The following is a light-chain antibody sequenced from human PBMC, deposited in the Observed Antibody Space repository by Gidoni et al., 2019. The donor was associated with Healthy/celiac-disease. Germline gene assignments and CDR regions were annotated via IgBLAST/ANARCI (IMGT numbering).Light chain of an antibody. CDR3: QQRFT. CDR1: QSVSSY. CDR2: DAS. J-gene: IGKJ4*01. Sequence: EIVLTQSPATLSLSPGERATLSCRASQSVSSYLAWYQQKPGQAPRLLIYDASNRATGIPARFSGSGSGTDFTRTISSLEPEDFAVYYCQQRFTFGGGTKVEIK. V-gene: IGKV3-11*01.